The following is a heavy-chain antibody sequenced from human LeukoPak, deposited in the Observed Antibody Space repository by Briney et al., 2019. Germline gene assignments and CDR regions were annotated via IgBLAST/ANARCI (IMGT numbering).Heavy chain of an antibody. CDR3: ARGSTSWFNWFDP. CDR2: ISSTGTSI. V-gene: IGHV3-48*04. CDR1: GFIFSSYS. J-gene: IGHJ5*02. Sequence: GGSLRLSCAASGFIFSSYSMNWVRQAPGKGLEWVSHISSTGTSIYYADSVKGRFTISRDNAKNSLDLQMNSLRAEDTAVYYCARGSTSWFNWFDPWGQGTLVTVSS. D-gene: IGHD6-13*01.